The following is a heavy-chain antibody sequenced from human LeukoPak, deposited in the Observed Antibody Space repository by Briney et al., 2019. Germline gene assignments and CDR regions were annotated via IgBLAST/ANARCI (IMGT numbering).Heavy chain of an antibody. V-gene: IGHV3-66*02. D-gene: IGHD2-2*01. CDR3: ARSTRALVPTADDAFDI. J-gene: IGHJ3*02. CDR2: IYGGGTT. CDR1: GLTVSRYY. Sequence: GGSLRLSCAASGLTVSRYYMNWVRQAPGKGLEWVSIIYGGGTTYYADSVKGRFTISRDNSKNTMYLQMNSLRAEDTAVYYCARSTRALVPTADDAFDIWGQGTMVTVSS.